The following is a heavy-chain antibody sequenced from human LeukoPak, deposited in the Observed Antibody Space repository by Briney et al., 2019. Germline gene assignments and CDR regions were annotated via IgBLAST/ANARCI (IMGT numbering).Heavy chain of an antibody. V-gene: IGHV3-7*03. CDR2: IKQDGSEK. D-gene: IGHD1-7*01. CDR3: ARAANWNYAY. CDR1: GFTLSSYW. Sequence: GGSLRLSCAVSGFTLSSYWMSWVRQAPGKGLEWVANIKQDGSEKYYVDSVKGRFTISRDNAKNSLYLQMNSLRAEDTAVYYCARAANWNYAYWGQGTLVTVSS. J-gene: IGHJ4*02.